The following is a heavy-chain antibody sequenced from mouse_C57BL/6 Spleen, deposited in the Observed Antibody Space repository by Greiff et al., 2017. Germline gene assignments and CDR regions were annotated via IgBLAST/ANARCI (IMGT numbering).Heavy chain of an antibody. CDR2: INPNHGGT. Sequence: VQLQQSGPELVKPGASVKISCKASGYTFTDYYMNWVKQSPGKSLEWIGAINPNHGGTSYPQTLEGQATLTVDKSSSTAYMESRGLTSEDSAVYYCARYDRAMDYWGQGTSVTVAS. J-gene: IGHJ4*01. CDR1: GYTFTDYY. V-gene: IGHV1-26*01. CDR3: ARYDRAMDY. D-gene: IGHD2-3*01.